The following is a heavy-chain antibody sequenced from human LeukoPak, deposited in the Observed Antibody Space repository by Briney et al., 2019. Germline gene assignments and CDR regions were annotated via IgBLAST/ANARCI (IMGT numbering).Heavy chain of an antibody. Sequence: SETLSLTCTVSGGSISSYFWSWIRQPAGKGLEWVGRIHSSGSTNYNPSPKSRVTISVGTSKNQFSLKLSSVTAADTAVYYCAREGGDYYDSSNDYWGQGTLVTVSS. V-gene: IGHV4-4*07. CDR2: IHSSGST. D-gene: IGHD3-22*01. J-gene: IGHJ4*02. CDR1: GGSISSYF. CDR3: AREGGDYYDSSNDY.